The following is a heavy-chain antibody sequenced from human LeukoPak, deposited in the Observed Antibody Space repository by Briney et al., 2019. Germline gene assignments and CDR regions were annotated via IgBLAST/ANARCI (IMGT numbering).Heavy chain of an antibody. CDR2: ISYDGSSK. D-gene: IGHD4-17*01. CDR1: GFAFSGYG. J-gene: IGHJ4*02. V-gene: IGHV3-30*18. Sequence: GGSLRLSCVASGFAFSGYGMHWVRQAPGKGLEWVAIISYDGSSKCYADSVKGRFTISRDNSKNALYLQMNSLRPEDTAVYYCAKDTDYGDHTVDYWGQGTLVTVSS. CDR3: AKDTDYGDHTVDY.